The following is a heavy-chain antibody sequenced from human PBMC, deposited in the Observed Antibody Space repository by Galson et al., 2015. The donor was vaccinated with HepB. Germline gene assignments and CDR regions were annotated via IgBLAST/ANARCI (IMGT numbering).Heavy chain of an antibody. CDR2: IIPILGIV. Sequence: SVKVSCKASGGTFSSFAISWVRQAPGQGLELMGGIIPILGIVNNVQKFQGRVTITADESTSTAYMELSSLRSEDTAVYYCARDHMGYSYGYWGQGTLVTVSS. CDR3: ARDHMGYSYGY. V-gene: IGHV1-69*10. J-gene: IGHJ4*02. D-gene: IGHD5-18*01. CDR1: GGTFSSFA.